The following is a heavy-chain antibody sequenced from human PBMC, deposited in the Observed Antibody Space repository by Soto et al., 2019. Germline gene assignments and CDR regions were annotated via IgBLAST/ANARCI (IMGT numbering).Heavy chain of an antibody. J-gene: IGHJ3*02. CDR2: IGTGGAT. Sequence: EVQLVESGGGLVQPGGSLRLSCAASGFSFSSYDMNWVRQATGKGLEWVSAIGTGGATYYAGSVKGRFTISRENANNSVYLQMNSLRVEDTAVYYCAREKIEYSNGYDAFDIWGQGTMVTVSS. D-gene: IGHD5-18*01. V-gene: IGHV3-13*01. CDR3: AREKIEYSNGYDAFDI. CDR1: GFSFSSYD.